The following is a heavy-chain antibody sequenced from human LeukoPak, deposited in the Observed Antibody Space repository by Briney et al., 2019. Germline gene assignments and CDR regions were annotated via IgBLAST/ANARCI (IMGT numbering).Heavy chain of an antibody. CDR3: ASRYCSSTSCPLYYMDV. Sequence: PGGSLRLSCAASGFTFSDYYMSWIRQAPGKGLEWVSYISSSGSTLYYADSVKGRFTISRDNAKNSLYLQMNSLRAEDTAVYYCASRYCSSTSCPLYYMDVWGKGTTVTVSS. J-gene: IGHJ6*03. CDR1: GFTFSDYY. D-gene: IGHD2-2*01. CDR2: ISSSGSTL. V-gene: IGHV3-11*01.